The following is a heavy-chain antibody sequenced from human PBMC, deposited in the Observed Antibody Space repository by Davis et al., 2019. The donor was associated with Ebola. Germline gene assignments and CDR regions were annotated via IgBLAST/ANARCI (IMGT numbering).Heavy chain of an antibody. CDR3: ARGRHLSVSPFAY. CDR2: IHSSGNT. Sequence: PSETLSLTCLVSGGSISSPFWTWIRQSPGKGLEWIGYIHSSGNTNYNPSFKSRVTVSLYASKSQSSLKLSSVTAADTAVYYCARGRHLSVSPFAYWGQGILVTVSP. J-gene: IGHJ4*02. D-gene: IGHD5/OR15-5a*01. CDR1: GGSISSPF. V-gene: IGHV4-59*11.